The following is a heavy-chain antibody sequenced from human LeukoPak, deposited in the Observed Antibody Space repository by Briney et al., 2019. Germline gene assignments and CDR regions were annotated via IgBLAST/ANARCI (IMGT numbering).Heavy chain of an antibody. CDR3: ARQEARNYYYEGLDY. CDR2: ISYDGRRK. D-gene: IGHD3-22*01. V-gene: IGHV3-30*04. Sequence: GGSLRLSCVASGFRFSGYAIYWVRQAPGKGLEWVALISYDGRRKDYADSVKGRFTIDRDNSKNTVYLQMNSLRPDDTAIYFCARQEARNYYYEGLDYWGQGNLVTVSS. J-gene: IGHJ4*02. CDR1: GFRFSGYA.